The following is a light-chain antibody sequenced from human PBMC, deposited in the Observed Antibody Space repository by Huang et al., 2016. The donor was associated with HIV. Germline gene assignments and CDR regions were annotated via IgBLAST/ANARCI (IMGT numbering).Light chain of an antibody. CDR3: QQYNNWPSIT. Sequence: EIVMTQSPATLSVSPGESATPSCRASQSVTSLAWYQQNPGQTPRLLIYGASTRATGIPARFSGSGYGTDFTLTSSSLQYEDFAVYYCQQYNNWPSITFGQGTRLEIK. CDR2: GAS. J-gene: IGKJ5*01. CDR1: QSVTS. V-gene: IGKV3-15*01.